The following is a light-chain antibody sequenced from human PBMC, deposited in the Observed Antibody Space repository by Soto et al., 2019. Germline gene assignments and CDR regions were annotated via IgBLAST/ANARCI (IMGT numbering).Light chain of an antibody. CDR1: QTISSW. CDR2: KAS. Sequence: DIQMTQSPSTLSGSVGDRVTITCRASQTISSWLARYQQKPGKAPKLLIYKASTLKSGVPSRFSGSGSGTEFTLTISSLQPDDFATYYCQHYNSYSEAFGQGTKVE. CDR3: QHYNSYSEA. V-gene: IGKV1-5*03. J-gene: IGKJ1*01.